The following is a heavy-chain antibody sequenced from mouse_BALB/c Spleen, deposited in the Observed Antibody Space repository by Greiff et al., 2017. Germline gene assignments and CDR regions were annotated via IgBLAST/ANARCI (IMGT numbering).Heavy chain of an antibody. CDR1: GYTFTSYW. CDR3: TRYGYDGSYYFDY. J-gene: IGHJ2*01. D-gene: IGHD2-2*01. Sequence: VQLQQSGTVLARPGASVKMSCKASGYTFTSYWMPWVKQRPGQGLEWIGAIYPGNSDTSYNQKFKGKAKLTAVTSTSTTYMKLSSLTNEDSAVYYCTRYGYDGSYYFDYWGQGTTVTVSS. CDR2: IYPGNSDT. V-gene: IGHV1-5*01.